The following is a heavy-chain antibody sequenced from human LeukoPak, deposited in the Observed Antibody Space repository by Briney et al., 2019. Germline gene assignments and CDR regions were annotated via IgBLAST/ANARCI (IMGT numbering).Heavy chain of an antibody. Sequence: ASVKVSCKVSGYTLTELSMHWVRQAPGKGLEWMGGFDPEDGETIYAQKFQGRVTMTEDTSTDTAYMELSSLRSEDTAVYYCATESPSYYYDSSGSRGFAYWGQGTLVTVSS. CDR1: GYTLTELS. CDR3: ATESPSYYYDSSGSRGFAY. CDR2: FDPEDGET. V-gene: IGHV1-24*01. J-gene: IGHJ4*02. D-gene: IGHD3-22*01.